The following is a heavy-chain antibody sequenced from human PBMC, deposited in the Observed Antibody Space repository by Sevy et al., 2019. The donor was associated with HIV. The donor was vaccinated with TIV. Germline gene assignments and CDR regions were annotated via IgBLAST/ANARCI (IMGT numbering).Heavy chain of an antibody. CDR2: IYHSGST. J-gene: IGHJ3*02. D-gene: IGHD7-27*01. CDR1: GYSISSGYY. CDR3: ARRRLGIAFDI. V-gene: IGHV4-38-2*01. Sequence: SETLSLTCAVSGYSISSGYYWGWIRQPPGKGLEWIGSIYHSGSTYYNPSLKSRVTISVDTSKNQFSLKLSSVTAADTAVYYCARRRLGIAFDIWGQGTMVTVSS.